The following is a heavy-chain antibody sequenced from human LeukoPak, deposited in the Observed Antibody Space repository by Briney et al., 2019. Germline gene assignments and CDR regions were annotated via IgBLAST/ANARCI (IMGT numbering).Heavy chain of an antibody. CDR2: IYYSGST. D-gene: IGHD1-26*01. CDR3: ARAYVGATRQFDY. CDR1: GGSISSGGYY. V-gene: IGHV4-31*03. J-gene: IGHJ4*02. Sequence: SETLSLTCTVSGGSISSGGYYWSWIRQHPGTGLEWIGYIYYSGSTYYNPSLKSRVTISVDTSKNQFSLRLSSMTAADTAVYYCARAYVGATRQFDYWGQGTLVTVSS.